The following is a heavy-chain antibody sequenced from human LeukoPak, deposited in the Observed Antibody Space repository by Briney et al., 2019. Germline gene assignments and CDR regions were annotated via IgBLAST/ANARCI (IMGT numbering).Heavy chain of an antibody. D-gene: IGHD2-15*01. CDR1: GYSFSNYW. Sequence: GESLKISCKSSGYSFSNYWIGWVRQMPGKGLEWMGIIYPGDSDTRYSPSFQGQVTISADKSINTAYLQCSSLKASDTAMYYCARLGILVVLPSAQRAGAFDIWGQGTMVTVPS. CDR3: ARLGILVVLPSAQRAGAFDI. J-gene: IGHJ3*02. CDR2: IYPGDSDT. V-gene: IGHV5-51*01.